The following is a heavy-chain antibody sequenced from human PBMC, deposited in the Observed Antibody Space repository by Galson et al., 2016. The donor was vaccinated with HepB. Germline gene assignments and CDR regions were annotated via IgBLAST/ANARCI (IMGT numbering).Heavy chain of an antibody. J-gene: IGHJ6*02. D-gene: IGHD6-6*01. Sequence: LSLTCAVSGGSISSNNWWTWVRQPPGRGLEWIGEVYHSRSPNCNPSLKSRVTISVDRSKNQFSLKLTSVTAADAAMYYCAKAARAGYYYYTAVDVWGQGTTVTVSS. CDR3: AKAARAGYYYYTAVDV. CDR2: VYHSRSP. CDR1: GGSISSNNW. V-gene: IGHV4-4*02.